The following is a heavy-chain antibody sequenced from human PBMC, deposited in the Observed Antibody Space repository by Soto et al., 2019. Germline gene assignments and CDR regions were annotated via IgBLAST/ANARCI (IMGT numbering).Heavy chain of an antibody. CDR1: GFTFSGSA. CDR3: TRTRLGRCSSTSCYTGGVIGYYYYGMDV. Sequence: EVQLVESGGGLVQPGGSLKLSCAASGFTFSGSAMHWVRQASGKGLEWVGRIRSKANSYTTAYAASVKGRFTISRDDSKNTAYLQMNSLKTEDTAVYYCTRTRLGRCSSTSCYTGGVIGYYYYGMDVWGQGTTVTVSS. V-gene: IGHV3-73*02. CDR2: IRSKANSYTT. D-gene: IGHD2-2*02. J-gene: IGHJ6*02.